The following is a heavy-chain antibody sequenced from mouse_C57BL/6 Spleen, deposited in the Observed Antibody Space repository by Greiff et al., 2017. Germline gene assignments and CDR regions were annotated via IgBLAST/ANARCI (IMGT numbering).Heavy chain of an antibody. CDR3: ASINGGFAY. J-gene: IGHJ3*01. CDR2: IYPGDGDT. CDR1: GYAFSSSW. Sequence: VQLQEPGPELVKPGASVKISCKASGYAFSSSWMNWVKQRPGQWLEWIGRIYPGDGDTNYNGKFKGKATLTADKSSSTAYMQLSSLTSEDSAVYFCASINGGFAYWGQGTLVTVSA. V-gene: IGHV1-82*01.